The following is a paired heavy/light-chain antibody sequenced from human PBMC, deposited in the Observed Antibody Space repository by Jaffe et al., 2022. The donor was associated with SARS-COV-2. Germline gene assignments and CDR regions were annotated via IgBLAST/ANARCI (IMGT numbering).Light chain of an antibody. Sequence: DIVMTQSPDSLAVSLGERATINCKSGQSVLDSSNNKSYLAWYQQIPGQPPKVLIYWASTRESGVPDRFSGSGSGTDFTLTISSLQAEDVAVYYCQQYYSTPLTFGGGTKVEIK. J-gene: IGKJ4*01. CDR2: WAS. CDR1: QSVLDSSNNKSY. V-gene: IGKV4-1*01. CDR3: QQYYSTPLT.
Heavy chain of an antibody. D-gene: IGHD5-12*01. Sequence: EVQLVESGGGLVKPGGSLRLSCAASGFTFSRYSMNWVRQAPGKGLEWVSSISSRSSYIDYADSVKGRFTISRDNAQNSLYLQMNSLRAEDTAVYYCARKRGDGYNDFDYWGQGTLVTVSS. J-gene: IGHJ4*02. CDR2: ISSRSSYI. V-gene: IGHV3-21*01. CDR1: GFTFSRYS. CDR3: ARKRGDGYNDFDY.